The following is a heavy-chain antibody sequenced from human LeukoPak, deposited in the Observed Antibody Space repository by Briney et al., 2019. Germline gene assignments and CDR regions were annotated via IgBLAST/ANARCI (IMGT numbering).Heavy chain of an antibody. V-gene: IGHV4-4*07. CDR2: IYTSGST. Sequence: SETLSLTCTVAGGSISSYYWSWIRQPAGKGLEWIGRIYTSGSTNYNPSLKSRVTMSVDTSKNQFSLKLSSVTAADTAVYYCARVLAASNWEYMDVWGKGTTVTISS. CDR1: GGSISSYY. J-gene: IGHJ6*03. CDR3: ARVLAASNWEYMDV. D-gene: IGHD7-27*01.